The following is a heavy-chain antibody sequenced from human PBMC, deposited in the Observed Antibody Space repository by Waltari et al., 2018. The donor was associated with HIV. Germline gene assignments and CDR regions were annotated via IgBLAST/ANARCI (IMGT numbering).Heavy chain of an antibody. D-gene: IGHD6-19*01. V-gene: IGHV3-15*01. CDR3: TTVSSGWYGGWFDS. Sequence: VHLVESVGDLVKPGGSIRLPCETSGFTFSNTGMSWVRQAPGKGLEWVGRIKKKSEDETRDYAAPVRGRFTISRDDRQNTVYLEMNRLKTEDTGLYYCTTVSSGWYGGWFDSWGQGTLVIVSS. CDR2: IKKKSEDETR. CDR1: GFTFSNTG. J-gene: IGHJ5*01.